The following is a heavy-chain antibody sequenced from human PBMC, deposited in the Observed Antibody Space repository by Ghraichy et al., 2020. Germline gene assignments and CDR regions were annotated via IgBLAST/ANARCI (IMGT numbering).Heavy chain of an antibody. Sequence: SETLSLTCAVYGGSFSGYYWSWIRQPPGKGLEWIGEINHSGSTNYNPSLKSRVTISVDTSKNQFSLKLSSVTAADTAVYYCARTRITIFGVVRYGMDVWGQGTTVTVSS. CDR3: ARTRITIFGVVRYGMDV. J-gene: IGHJ6*02. V-gene: IGHV4-34*01. D-gene: IGHD3-3*01. CDR1: GGSFSGYY. CDR2: INHSGST.